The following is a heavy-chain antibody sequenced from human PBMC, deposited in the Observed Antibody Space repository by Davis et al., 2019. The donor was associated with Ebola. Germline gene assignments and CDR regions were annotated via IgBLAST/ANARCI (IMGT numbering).Heavy chain of an antibody. CDR2: ISGSGGST. CDR1: GFNFRSYA. Sequence: GGSLRLSCAASGFNFRSYAMSWVRQAPGKGLEWVSAISGSGGSTYYADSVKGRFTISRDNSKNTLYLQMNSLRAEDTAVYYCANLDYGDNSGFDYWGQGTLVTVSS. J-gene: IGHJ4*02. CDR3: ANLDYGDNSGFDY. V-gene: IGHV3-23*01. D-gene: IGHD4-23*01.